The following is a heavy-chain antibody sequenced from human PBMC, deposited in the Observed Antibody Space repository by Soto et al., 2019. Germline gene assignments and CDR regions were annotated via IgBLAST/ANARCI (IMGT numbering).Heavy chain of an antibody. CDR3: ARARWSIAAAGFGYRAEPLFRSGHS. J-gene: IGHJ5*01. V-gene: IGHV3-11*01. CDR2: ISSSGSTI. Sequence: GKGLEWVSYISSSGSTIYYADSVKGRFTISRDNAKNSLYLQMNSLRAEDTAVYYSARARWSIAAAGFGYRAEPLFRSGHS. D-gene: IGHD6-13*01.